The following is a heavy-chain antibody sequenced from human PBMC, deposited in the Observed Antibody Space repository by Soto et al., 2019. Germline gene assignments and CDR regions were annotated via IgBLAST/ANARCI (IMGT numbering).Heavy chain of an antibody. Sequence: PSETLSLTCTVSGGSISSGDYYWSWIRQPPGKGLEWIGYIYYSGSTYYNPSLKSRVTISVDTSKNQFSLKLSSVTAADTAVYYCARASDRWELLNPNWFDPWGQGTLVTVSS. J-gene: IGHJ5*02. CDR2: IYYSGST. CDR1: GGSISSGDYY. V-gene: IGHV4-30-4*01. D-gene: IGHD1-26*01. CDR3: ARASDRWELLNPNWFDP.